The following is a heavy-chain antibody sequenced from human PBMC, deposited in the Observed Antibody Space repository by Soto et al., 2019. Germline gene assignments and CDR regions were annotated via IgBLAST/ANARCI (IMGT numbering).Heavy chain of an antibody. Sequence: SETLSLTRAVYVGSFSTYYWSWIRQPPGKGLEWIGEINHSGGTSYNPSLKSRVTISVDTSKSQFSLKLTSVTAADRAVYYCARGSVDTVDSSGLYEYWGQGTQVTVSS. CDR2: INHSGGT. CDR1: VGSFSTYY. CDR3: ARGSVDTVDSSGLYEY. D-gene: IGHD3-22*01. J-gene: IGHJ4*02. V-gene: IGHV4-34*01.